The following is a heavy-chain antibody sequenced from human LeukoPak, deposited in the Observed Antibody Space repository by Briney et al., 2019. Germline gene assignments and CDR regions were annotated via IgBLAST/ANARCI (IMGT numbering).Heavy chain of an antibody. V-gene: IGHV3-66*02. CDR1: GFTVSSDY. D-gene: IGHD3-10*02. J-gene: IGHJ5*02. Sequence: GGSLRLSCAASGFTVSSDYMSWVRQAPGKGLEWVSVIYSGGSTYYADSVKGRFTISRDNSKNTLYLQMNSLRAEDTAVYYCAREMFPNWFDPWGQGTLVTASS. CDR3: AREMFPNWFDP. CDR2: IYSGGST.